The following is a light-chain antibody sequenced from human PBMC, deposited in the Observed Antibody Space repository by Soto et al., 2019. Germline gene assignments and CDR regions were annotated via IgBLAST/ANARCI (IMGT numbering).Light chain of an antibody. Sequence: ELVLTQSPATLSLSPGDRASLSCRASQSVGTSLTWYQQKPGQTPRLLIYDASTRATGIPARFSGSGSGTDFTLTISSLEPEDFAVYYCQQRSSRFGGGTKVDIK. CDR1: QSVGTS. J-gene: IGKJ4*01. CDR2: DAS. V-gene: IGKV3-11*01. CDR3: QQRSSR.